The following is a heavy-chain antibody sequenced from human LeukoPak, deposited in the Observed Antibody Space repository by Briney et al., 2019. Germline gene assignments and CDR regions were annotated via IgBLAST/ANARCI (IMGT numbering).Heavy chain of an antibody. CDR2: ISYDGSNK. CDR3: AREGAGYSPFDY. V-gene: IGHV3-30-3*01. Sequence: GGSLRLSCAASGFTFSSYAMHWVRQAPGKGLEWVAVISYDGSNKYYADSVKGRFTISRDSSKNTLYLQMNSLRAEDTAVYYCAREGAGYSPFDYWGQGTLVTVSS. D-gene: IGHD3-9*01. J-gene: IGHJ4*02. CDR1: GFTFSSYA.